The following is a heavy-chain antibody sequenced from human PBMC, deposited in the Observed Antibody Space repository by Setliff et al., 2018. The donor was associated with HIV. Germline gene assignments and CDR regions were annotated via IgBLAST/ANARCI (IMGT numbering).Heavy chain of an antibody. J-gene: IGHJ6*03. CDR3: ARSMTYCSGGSCSPPSYYYYYMDV. V-gene: IGHV4-59*08. D-gene: IGHD2-15*01. Sequence: SETLSLTCTVSGGSISSYYWSWIRQPPGKGLEWIGYIYFSGSATYNPSLKSRVTISVDTSKNQFSLKLSSVTAADTAVYYCARSMTYCSGGSCSPPSYYYYYMDVWGKGTTVTVSS. CDR2: IYFSGSA. CDR1: GGSISSYY.